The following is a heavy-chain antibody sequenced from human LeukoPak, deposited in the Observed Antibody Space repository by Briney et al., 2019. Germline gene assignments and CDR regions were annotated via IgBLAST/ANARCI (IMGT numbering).Heavy chain of an antibody. CDR2: IYYSGST. CDR3: ARTVPRSGDNWFDP. J-gene: IGHJ5*02. Sequence: SETLSLTCTVSGGSISSYYWSWIRQPPGKGLEWIGYIYYSGSTNYNPSLKSRVTISVDTSKNQFSLKLSSVTAADTAVYYCARTVPRSGDNWFDPWGQGTLVTVSS. CDR1: GGSISSYY. D-gene: IGHD7-27*01. V-gene: IGHV4-59*01.